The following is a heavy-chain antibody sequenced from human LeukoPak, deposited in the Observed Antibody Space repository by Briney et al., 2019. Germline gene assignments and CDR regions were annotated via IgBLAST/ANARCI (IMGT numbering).Heavy chain of an antibody. CDR3: ARVLGDSSGEYYFDY. J-gene: IGHJ4*02. D-gene: IGHD3-22*01. CDR2: INHSGST. Sequence: PSETLSLTCAVYGGSFSGYYSSWIRQPPGEGLEWIGEINHSGSTNYNPSLKSRVTISVDTSKNQFSLKLSSVTAADTAVYYCARVLGDSSGEYYFDYWGQGTLVTVSS. V-gene: IGHV4-34*01. CDR1: GGSFSGYY.